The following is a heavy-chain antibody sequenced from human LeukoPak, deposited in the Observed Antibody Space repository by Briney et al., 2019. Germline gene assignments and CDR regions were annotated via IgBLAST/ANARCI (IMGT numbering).Heavy chain of an antibody. CDR3: ARGSGWDPWDY. Sequence: RASVKVSCKASGGTFSSYAISWVRQAPGQGLEWMGGIIPIFGTANYAQKFQGRVTITADESTSTAYMEPSSLRSEDTAVYYCARGSGWDPWDYWGQGTLVTVSS. J-gene: IGHJ4*02. CDR2: IIPIFGTA. CDR1: GGTFSSYA. V-gene: IGHV1-69*13. D-gene: IGHD6-19*01.